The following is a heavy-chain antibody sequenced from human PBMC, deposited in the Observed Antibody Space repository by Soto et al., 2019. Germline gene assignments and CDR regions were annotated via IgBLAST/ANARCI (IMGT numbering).Heavy chain of an antibody. D-gene: IGHD6-19*01. CDR3: ARDTVLSSGHPGFGY. CDR1: GFTVSSNY. CDR2: IYSGGST. V-gene: IGHV3-53*01. J-gene: IGHJ4*02. Sequence: EVQLVESGGGMIQPGGSLRLSCAASGFTVSSNYMSWVRQAPGKGLEWVSVIYSGGSTYYADSVKGRFTISRDNSKNTLYLQMNSLRAEDTAVYYCARDTVLSSGHPGFGYWGQGTLVTVSS.